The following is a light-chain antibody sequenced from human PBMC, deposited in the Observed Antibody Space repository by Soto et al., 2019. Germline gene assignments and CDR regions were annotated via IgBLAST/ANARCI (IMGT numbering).Light chain of an antibody. V-gene: IGKV1-5*03. CDR2: KAS. CDR3: QQETSYPIT. J-gene: IGKJ5*01. CDR1: QTISIR. Sequence: PGSKWPSVLSESIGDRVIITCRASQTISIRLAWYQQKPGKAPRLLIYKASTLKSGVPARFSGSGSGTEFTLTISRLEADDFATYFCQQETSYPITFGQGRLLEIK.